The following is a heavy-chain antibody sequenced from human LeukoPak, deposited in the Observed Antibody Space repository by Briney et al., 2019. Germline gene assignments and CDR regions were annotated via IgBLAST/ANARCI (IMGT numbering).Heavy chain of an antibody. CDR2: IKQDGSER. J-gene: IGHJ4*02. Sequence: GGSLRLSCAASGLTFSSYWMSWVRQAPGKGLEWVANIKQDGSERNYVDSVKGRFTISRDNAQNSLYLQMNSLRAEDTAVYYCARPNHDFWKPRYYFDYWGQGTLVTVSS. CDR1: GLTFSSYW. CDR3: ARPNHDFWKPRYYFDY. D-gene: IGHD3-3*01. V-gene: IGHV3-7*01.